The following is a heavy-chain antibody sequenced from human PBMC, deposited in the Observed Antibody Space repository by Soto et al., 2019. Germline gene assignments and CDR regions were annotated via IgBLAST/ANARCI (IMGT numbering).Heavy chain of an antibody. D-gene: IGHD6-13*01. Sequence: GGSLRLSCAGSGFTFNIYSMSWVRQAPGKGLEWVSAINRSGGSTFYADSVKGRFTISRDNSKNTLYLQMSSLRAEDTAVYYCAKDLERYRSSHTLGMDVWGQGATVTVSS. CDR2: INRSGGST. CDR3: AKDLERYRSSHTLGMDV. V-gene: IGHV3-23*01. CDR1: GFTFNIYS. J-gene: IGHJ6*02.